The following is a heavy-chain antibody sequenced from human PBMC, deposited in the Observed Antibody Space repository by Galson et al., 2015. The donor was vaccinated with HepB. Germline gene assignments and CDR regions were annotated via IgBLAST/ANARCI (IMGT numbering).Heavy chain of an antibody. Sequence: SLRLSCAASGFTFSSYGMHWVRQAPGKGLEWVAVIWYDGSNKYYADSVKGRFTISRDNSKNTLYLQMNSLRAEDTAVYYCARTYYDSSGYYNHFDYWGQGTLVTVSS. D-gene: IGHD3-22*01. CDR1: GFTFSSYG. CDR2: IWYDGSNK. V-gene: IGHV3-33*01. CDR3: ARTYYDSSGYYNHFDY. J-gene: IGHJ4*02.